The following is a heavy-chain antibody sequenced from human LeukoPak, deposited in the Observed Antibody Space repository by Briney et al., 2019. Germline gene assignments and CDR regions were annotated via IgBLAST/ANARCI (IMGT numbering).Heavy chain of an antibody. V-gene: IGHV1-8*02. D-gene: IGHD3-10*01. Sequence: ASVKLSCKASGYTLTTYDMNWVRHAPGQGLEWVGWMNPNSDQRAYAQKFQSRITMTRETSISTSYMELRSLTSEDTAVYYCARGLGPRTNYYYLDYWGQGTLLIVSS. CDR2: MNPNSDQR. CDR3: ARGLGPRTNYYYLDY. J-gene: IGHJ4*02. CDR1: GYTLTTYD.